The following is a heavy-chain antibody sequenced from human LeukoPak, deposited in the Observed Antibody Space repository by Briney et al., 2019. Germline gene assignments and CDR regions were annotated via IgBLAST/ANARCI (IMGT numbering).Heavy chain of an antibody. CDR2: ISSSGGTI. D-gene: IGHD3-16*01. CDR1: GFTFSSYE. J-gene: IGHJ5*02. V-gene: IGHV3-48*03. Sequence: PGGSLRLSCAASGFTFSSYEMNWVRQAPGKGLECVSYISSSGGTISYAGSVKGGFTISRDNAKNALYLQMNSLRAEDTANYYCARGGNWFDPWGQGTLVTVSS. CDR3: ARGGNWFDP.